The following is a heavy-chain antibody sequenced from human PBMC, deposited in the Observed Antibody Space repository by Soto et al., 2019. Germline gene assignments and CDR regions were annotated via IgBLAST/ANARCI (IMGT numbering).Heavy chain of an antibody. CDR1: GFTFSSYA. D-gene: IGHD2-2*01. V-gene: IGHV3-23*01. CDR3: AKQSTDCSSTSCYRDYCYMDV. CDR2: ISGSGGST. Sequence: EVQLLESGGGLVQPGGSLRLSCAASGFTFSSYAMSWVRQAPGKGLEWVSAISGSGGSTYYADSVKGRFTISRDNSKNALYLQMNSRRAEDTAVYYCAKQSTDCSSTSCYRDYCYMDVWGKGTTVTVSS. J-gene: IGHJ6*03.